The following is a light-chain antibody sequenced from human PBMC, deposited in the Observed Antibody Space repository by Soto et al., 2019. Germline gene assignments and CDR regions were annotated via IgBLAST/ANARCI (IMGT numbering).Light chain of an antibody. CDR3: QQYYSYPHT. J-gene: IGKJ2*01. CDR2: AAS. Sequence: AIRMTQSPSSLSASTGDRVTITCRASQGISSYLAWYQQKPGKAPKLLIYAASTLQSGVPSRFSGSGSGTDFTLTISCLQSGDFANYYCQQYYSYPHTFGQGTK. V-gene: IGKV1-8*01. CDR1: QGISSY.